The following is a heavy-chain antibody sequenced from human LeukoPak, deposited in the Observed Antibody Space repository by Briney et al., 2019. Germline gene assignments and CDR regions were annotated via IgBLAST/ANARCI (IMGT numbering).Heavy chain of an antibody. CDR3: AKAPSRGGRRGHYYYGMDV. CDR2: ISGDGGST. CDR1: GFTFDDYA. V-gene: IGHV3-43*02. D-gene: IGHD3-10*01. J-gene: IGHJ6*02. Sequence: GGSLRLPCAASGFTFDDYAMHWVRQAPGKGLEWVSLISGDGGSTYYADSVKGRFTISRDNSKNSLYLQMNSLRTEDTALYYCAKAPSRGGRRGHYYYGMDVWGQGTTVTVSS.